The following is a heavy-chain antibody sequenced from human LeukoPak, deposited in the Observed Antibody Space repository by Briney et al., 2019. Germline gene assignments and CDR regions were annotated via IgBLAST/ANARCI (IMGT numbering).Heavy chain of an antibody. V-gene: IGHV5-51*01. Sequence: SLKVSFMTSGYRGTTNWTRWVRQMHGKGLEWMGIIYPGDSDTRYSPSFQGQVTISADKTISTAYLQWSSLKASDTAMYYCASPQMVHFWGQGTLVTVSS. CDR2: IYPGDSDT. CDR3: ASPQMVHF. J-gene: IGHJ4*02. CDR1: GYRGTTNW. D-gene: IGHD3-10*01.